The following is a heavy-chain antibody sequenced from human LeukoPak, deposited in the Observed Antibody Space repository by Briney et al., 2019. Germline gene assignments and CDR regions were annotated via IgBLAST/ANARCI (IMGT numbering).Heavy chain of an antibody. CDR3: VIGVGWQPDY. CDR1: GGSISSGGYS. J-gene: IGHJ4*02. CDR2: IYKIGTT. Sequence: SETLSLTCAVSGGSISSGGYSWSWIRQPPGKGLEWIGHIYKIGTTNYNPSLKSRLTISADTSKNQFSLQLRSVTAADTAVYYCVIGVGWQPDYWGQGALVTVSS. V-gene: IGHV4-61*08. D-gene: IGHD2-15*01.